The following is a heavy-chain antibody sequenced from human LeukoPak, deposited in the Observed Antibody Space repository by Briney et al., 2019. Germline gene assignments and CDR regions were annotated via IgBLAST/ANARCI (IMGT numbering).Heavy chain of an antibody. J-gene: IGHJ5*02. CDR2: INHSGST. D-gene: IGHD6-19*01. Sequence: GTLRLSCAASGFTFSSYAMHWVRQPPGKGLEWIGEINHSGSTNHNPSLKSRVTISVDTSKNQFSLKLSSVTAADTAVYYCARGQVEWLVRNWFDPWGQGTLVPVSS. CDR1: GFTFSSYA. V-gene: IGHV4-34*01. CDR3: ARGQVEWLVRNWFDP.